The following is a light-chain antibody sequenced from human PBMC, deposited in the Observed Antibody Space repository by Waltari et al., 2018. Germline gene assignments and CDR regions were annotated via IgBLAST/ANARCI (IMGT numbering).Light chain of an antibody. CDR3: QSADGSGTWV. Sequence: SYELTQPPSVSVSPGQTARITCSGDALPKQYAYWYQQKPGQAPGLVIYKDSERPSGIPERFSGSSSGTTVTLTISGVQAEDEADYYCQSADGSGTWVFGGGTKLTVL. CDR1: ALPKQY. V-gene: IGLV3-25*03. CDR2: KDS. J-gene: IGLJ3*02.